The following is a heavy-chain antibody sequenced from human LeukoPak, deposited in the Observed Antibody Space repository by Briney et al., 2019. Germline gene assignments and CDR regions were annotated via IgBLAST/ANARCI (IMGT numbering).Heavy chain of an antibody. CDR2: LSYDGNDD. D-gene: IGHD2-2*01. J-gene: IGHJ4*02. CDR1: RFTSSTYE. Sequence: RRSPRLSCAASRFTSSTYEMHWVRQAPGKGLEWVALLSYDGNDDYYADSVKGRFTISRDNSKNTLYLQMTSLRAEDTAVYYCARVGCRTSCSNRVYFDYWGRGTLVTVSS. V-gene: IGHV3-30*01. CDR3: ARVGCRTSCSNRVYFDY.